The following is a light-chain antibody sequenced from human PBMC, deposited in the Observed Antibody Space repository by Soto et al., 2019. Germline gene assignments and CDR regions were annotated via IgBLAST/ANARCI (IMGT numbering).Light chain of an antibody. J-gene: IGKJ3*01. CDR2: WAS. CDR1: QSVLYSSNNKNY. Sequence: DIVMTQSPDSLAVSLGERATINCKSSQSVLYSSNNKNYLAWYQQKPGQPPKLLIYWASTRESGVPDRFSGSGSGTDFTLTISILQAEDVAVYYCQQYYSPPSAFGPGTKVDIK. CDR3: QQYYSPPSA. V-gene: IGKV4-1*01.